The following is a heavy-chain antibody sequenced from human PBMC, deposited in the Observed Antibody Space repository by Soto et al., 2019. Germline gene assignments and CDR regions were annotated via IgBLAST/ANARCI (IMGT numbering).Heavy chain of an antibody. V-gene: IGHV1-69*13. Sequence: SVKVSCKASGGTFSSYAISWVRQAPGQGLEWMGGIIPIFGTANYAQKFQGRVTITADESTSTAYMELSSLRSEDTAVYYCARPTYYYGSGSQTYGMDVWGQGTTVTVSS. D-gene: IGHD3-10*01. CDR2: IIPIFGTA. J-gene: IGHJ6*02. CDR3: ARPTYYYGSGSQTYGMDV. CDR1: GGTFSSYA.